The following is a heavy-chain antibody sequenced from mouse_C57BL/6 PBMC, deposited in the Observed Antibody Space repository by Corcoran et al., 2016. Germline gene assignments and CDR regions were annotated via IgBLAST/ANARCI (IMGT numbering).Heavy chain of an antibody. J-gene: IGHJ1*03. CDR1: GYTFTDYY. CDR3: ASGGYWYFDV. Sequence: EVQLQQSGPELVKPGASVKISCKASGYTFTDYYMNWVKQSHGKSLEWIGDINPNNGGTSYNQKFKGKATLTVDKSSSTAYMELRSLTSEDSAVYYCASGGYWYFDVWCTGTTVTVSS. V-gene: IGHV1-26*01. CDR2: INPNNGGT.